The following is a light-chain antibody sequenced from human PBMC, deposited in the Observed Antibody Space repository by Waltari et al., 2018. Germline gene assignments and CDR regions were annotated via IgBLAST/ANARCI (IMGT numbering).Light chain of an antibody. J-gene: IGKJ1*01. Sequence: EIVLTQSPCTLSLSPGERATLSCRASQSLSRTYLAWYHQRPGQPPRLLIYGASNRAAGVPDRFSGGGSGTDFTLTISRLEPEDFALYYCQQYVSSPWTFGQGTKVEIK. CDR2: GAS. CDR3: QQYVSSPWT. CDR1: QSLSRTY. V-gene: IGKV3-20*01.